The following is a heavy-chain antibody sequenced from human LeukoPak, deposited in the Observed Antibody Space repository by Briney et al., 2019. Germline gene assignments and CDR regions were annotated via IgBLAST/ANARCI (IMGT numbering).Heavy chain of an antibody. CDR1: GFIVTSNY. CDR2: IYSGGST. CDR3: AKDRTWTERKGAFDI. Sequence: PVGSLRLSCAASGFIVTSNYMSWVRQAPGKGLEWVSIIYSGGSTYYADSVKGRFTISRDNARNSLYLQMNSLRAEDTALYYCAKDRTWTERKGAFDIWGQGTMVTVSS. J-gene: IGHJ3*02. D-gene: IGHD1-1*01. V-gene: IGHV3-53*05.